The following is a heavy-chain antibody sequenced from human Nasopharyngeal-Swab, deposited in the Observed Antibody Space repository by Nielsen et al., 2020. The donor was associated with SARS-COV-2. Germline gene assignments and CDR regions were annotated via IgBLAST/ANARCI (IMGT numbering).Heavy chain of an antibody. CDR1: GFTFSSYA. CDR3: AKTSARIGYSSGWGPDY. CDR2: ISASGGST. J-gene: IGHJ4*02. Sequence: GGSLRLSCAASGFTFSSYAMSWVRQAPGKGLEWVSGISASGGSTYSADSVKGRFTISRGNSKNTLYLQMNSLRADDTAVYYCAKTSARIGYSSGWGPDYWGQGTLVTVSS. V-gene: IGHV3-23*01. D-gene: IGHD6-19*01.